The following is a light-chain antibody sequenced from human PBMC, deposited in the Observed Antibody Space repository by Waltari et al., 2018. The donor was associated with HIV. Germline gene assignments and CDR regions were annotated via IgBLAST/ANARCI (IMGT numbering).Light chain of an antibody. CDR2: GAS. CDR1: QSLSSTY. V-gene: IGKV3-20*01. Sequence: EIVLTQSPGTLSLSPGESATLSCRASQSLSSTYLAWYQHKPGQSPRLLIYGASTRATGIPGRFSGSGSGTDFTLTISRLEPEDFAVYYCQQYGSLSWTFGQGTKVEI. J-gene: IGKJ1*01. CDR3: QQYGSLSWT.